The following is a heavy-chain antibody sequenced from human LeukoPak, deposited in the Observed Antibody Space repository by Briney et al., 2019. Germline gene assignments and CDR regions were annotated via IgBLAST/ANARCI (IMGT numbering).Heavy chain of an antibody. J-gene: IGHJ4*02. Sequence: ASVKVSCKASGYTFTSYAMHWVRQAPGQRLEWMGWINAGNGNTKCSQKFQGRVTITRDTSASTAYMELSSLRSEDTAVYYCARREGSSFDYWGQGTLVTVSS. V-gene: IGHV1-3*01. CDR3: ARREGSSFDY. CDR1: GYTFTSYA. CDR2: INAGNGNT. D-gene: IGHD2-15*01.